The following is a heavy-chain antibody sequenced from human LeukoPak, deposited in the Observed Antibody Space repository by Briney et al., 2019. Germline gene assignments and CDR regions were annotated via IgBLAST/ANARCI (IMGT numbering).Heavy chain of an antibody. CDR2: LYHPDST. D-gene: IGHD3-10*01. J-gene: IGHJ6*03. V-gene: IGHV4-38-2*01. CDR1: GHPINSAYY. Sequence: PSETLSLTCAVSGHPINSAYYWVWIRQPPGKGLEWIGSLYHPDSTYYNPSLESRVTMSVNTSTNQFSLKLSFVTAADTAVSSCARPFASYFYYYLDVWGTGTTVTVSS. CDR3: ARPFASYFYYYLDV.